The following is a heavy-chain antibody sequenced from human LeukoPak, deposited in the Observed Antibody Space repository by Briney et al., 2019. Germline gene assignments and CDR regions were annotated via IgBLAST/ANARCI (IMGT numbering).Heavy chain of an antibody. CDR1: GFTFSNDW. V-gene: IGHV3-7*01. J-gene: IGHJ4*02. D-gene: IGHD1-14*01. CDR2: IKGDGSDK. Sequence: GGSLRLSCAASGFTFSNDWMSGVRQAPGKGLEWMASIKGDGSDKYYVDSVKGRFTISRDNAKNSMYLQMNSLRAEDTAVYYCARDPETKRGRDGLDYWGPGTLVIVSS. CDR3: ARDPETKRGRDGLDY.